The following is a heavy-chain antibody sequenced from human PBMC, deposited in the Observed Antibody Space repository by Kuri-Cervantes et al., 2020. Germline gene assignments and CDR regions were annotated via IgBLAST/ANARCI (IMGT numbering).Heavy chain of an antibody. J-gene: IGHJ4*02. CDR2: INHSGST. Sequence: SETLSLTCAVYGGSFSDYSWNWIRQPPGKGLEWIGEINHSGSTNYSPSLKSRVTISIDTSKNQFSLRLSSVTAADTAVYYCARSSNWAAFDYWGQGSLVTVSS. CDR1: GGSFSDYS. D-gene: IGHD1-1*01. CDR3: ARSSNWAAFDY. V-gene: IGHV4-34*01.